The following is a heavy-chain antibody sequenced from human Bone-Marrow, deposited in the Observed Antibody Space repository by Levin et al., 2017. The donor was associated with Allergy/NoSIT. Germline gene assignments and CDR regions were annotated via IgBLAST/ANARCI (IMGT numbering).Heavy chain of an antibody. D-gene: IGHD4-17*01. CDR1: GFTFSSYG. CDR2: ISYDGSNK. CDR3: AKGTTVTTS. V-gene: IGHV3-30*18. Sequence: GGSLRLSCAASGFTFSSYGMHWVRQAPGKGLEWVAVISYDGSNKYYADSVKGRFTISRDNSKNTLYLQMNSLRAEDTAVYYCAKGTTVTTSWGQGTLVTVSS. J-gene: IGHJ5*02.